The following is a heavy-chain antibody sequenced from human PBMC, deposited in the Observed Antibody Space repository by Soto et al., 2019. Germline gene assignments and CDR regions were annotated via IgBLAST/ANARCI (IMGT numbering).Heavy chain of an antibody. CDR3: ARGLGSGWQVTPGLHWYFDL. D-gene: IGHD6-19*01. CDR2: IGTAGDT. CDR1: VFTFSSYD. V-gene: IGHV3-13*01. J-gene: IGHJ2*01. Sequence: PGGSLRLSCAASVFTFSSYDMHWVRQATGKDMERVSAIGTAGDTYYPGSVKGRFTISRENAKNSLYLQMNSLRAEDTAVYYCARGLGSGWQVTPGLHWYFDLWGRGTLVIVSS.